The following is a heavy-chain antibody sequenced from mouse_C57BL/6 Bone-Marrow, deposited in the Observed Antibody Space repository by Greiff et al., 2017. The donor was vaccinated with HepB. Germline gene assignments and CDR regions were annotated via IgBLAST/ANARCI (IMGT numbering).Heavy chain of an antibody. CDR1: GYTFTSYG. CDR2: IYPRSGNT. Sequence: QVQLQQSGAELARPGASVKLSCKASGYTFTSYGISWVKQRTGQGLEWIGEIYPRSGNTYYNEKFKGKATLTADKSSSTAYMGLRSLTSEDSAVYFCARWSSHYYAMDYWGQGTSVTVSS. CDR3: ARWSSHYYAMDY. D-gene: IGHD1-1*01. J-gene: IGHJ4*01. V-gene: IGHV1-81*01.